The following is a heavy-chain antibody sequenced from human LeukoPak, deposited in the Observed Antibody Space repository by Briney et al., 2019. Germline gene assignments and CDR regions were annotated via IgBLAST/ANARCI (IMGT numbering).Heavy chain of an antibody. D-gene: IGHD3-22*01. CDR1: GYTFTGYY. CDR3: ARVFDYYDSSGWMDAFDI. V-gene: IGHV1-2*02. J-gene: IGHJ3*02. CDR2: IDPNTGGT. Sequence: ASVKVSCKASGYTFTGYYTHWVRQAPGQGLEWMGWIDPNTGGTNYAQKVQGRVSMTRDTSISTAYMELSRVRSDDTAVYYCARVFDYYDSSGWMDAFDIWGQGTMVTVSS.